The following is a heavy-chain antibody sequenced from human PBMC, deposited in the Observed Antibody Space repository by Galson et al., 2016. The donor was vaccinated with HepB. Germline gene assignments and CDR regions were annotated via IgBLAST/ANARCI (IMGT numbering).Heavy chain of an antibody. CDR3: ARDRWFGDAPGGYYYYGMDV. J-gene: IGHJ6*02. D-gene: IGHD3-10*01. CDR2: IYYSGST. V-gene: IGHV4-61*01. CDR1: GGSVTSGSYY. Sequence: ETLSLTCTVSGGSVTSGSYYWSWIRQPPGKGLECIGYIYYSGSTNYNPSLKSRATISVDTSKNQFSLKLSSVTAADTAVYYCARDRWFGDAPGGYYYYGMDVWGQGTTVTVSS.